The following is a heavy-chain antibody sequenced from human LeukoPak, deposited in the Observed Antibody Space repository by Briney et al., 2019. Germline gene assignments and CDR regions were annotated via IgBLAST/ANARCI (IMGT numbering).Heavy chain of an antibody. J-gene: IGHJ4*02. Sequence: GRSLRLSCAASGFTFSSYAMHWVRQAPGKGLEWVAVISHGGSIKHYADSVKGRFTIPRDNSKNTLYVQMNSLRAEDTAVYYCASHSSPTYWGQGTLVPVSS. V-gene: IGHV3-30*04. CDR3: ASHSSPTY. D-gene: IGHD6-13*01. CDR2: ISHGGSIK. CDR1: GFTFSSYA.